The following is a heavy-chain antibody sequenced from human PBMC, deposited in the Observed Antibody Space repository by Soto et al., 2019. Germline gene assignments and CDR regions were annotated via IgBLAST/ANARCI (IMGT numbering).Heavy chain of an antibody. J-gene: IGHJ4*02. D-gene: IGHD3-16*02. CDR1: GFTFSSYA. CDR2: ISGSGGST. Sequence: GGSLRLSCAASGFTFSSYAMSWVRQAPGKGLEWVSAISGSGGSTYYADSVKGRFTISRDNSKNTLYLQMNSLRAEDTAVYYCAKDQDYIWGSYRPYYFDYWGQGTLVTVSS. CDR3: AKDQDYIWGSYRPYYFDY. V-gene: IGHV3-23*01.